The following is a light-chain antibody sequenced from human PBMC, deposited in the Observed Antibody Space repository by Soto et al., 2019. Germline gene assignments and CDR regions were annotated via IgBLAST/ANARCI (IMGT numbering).Light chain of an antibody. J-gene: IGLJ1*01. Sequence: QSALTQPASVSGSPGQSIAISCTGTSSDVGGYNHVSWYQQHPGKAPKLIIYGVSDRPSGVSSRFSGSKSGNTASLTISGLQAEDEADYYCSSHTMSSALQVFGTGTKLTVL. CDR2: GVS. CDR3: SSHTMSSALQV. V-gene: IGLV2-14*01. CDR1: SSDVGGYNH.